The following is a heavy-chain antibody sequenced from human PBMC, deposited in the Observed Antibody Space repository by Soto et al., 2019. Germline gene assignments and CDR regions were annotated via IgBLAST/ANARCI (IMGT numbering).Heavy chain of an antibody. Sequence: GGYLRLCCTASGFTFNTHWMHWVRQAPGKGLVWVSRIYFDGITTNYADSVKGRLTVSRDNAKNTVYLHVNTLRDEDTAVYYCAGGGAMGVDYWGQGTLVTVSS. CDR1: GFTFNTHW. CDR3: AGGGAMGVDY. V-gene: IGHV3-74*01. D-gene: IGHD1-26*01. J-gene: IGHJ4*02. CDR2: IYFDGITT.